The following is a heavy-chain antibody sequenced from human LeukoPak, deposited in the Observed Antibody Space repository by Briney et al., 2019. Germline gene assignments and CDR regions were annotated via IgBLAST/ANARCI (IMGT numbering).Heavy chain of an antibody. CDR3: ARSLTTMVRGVTAFDY. J-gene: IGHJ4*02. Sequence: PGRSLRLSCAASGFTFSSYAMHWVRQAPGKGLEWVAVISYDGSNKYYADSVEGRFTISRDNSKNTLYLQMNSLRAEGTAVYYCARSLTTMVRGVTAFDYWGQGTLVTVSS. D-gene: IGHD3-10*01. CDR2: ISYDGSNK. CDR1: GFTFSSYA. V-gene: IGHV3-30*04.